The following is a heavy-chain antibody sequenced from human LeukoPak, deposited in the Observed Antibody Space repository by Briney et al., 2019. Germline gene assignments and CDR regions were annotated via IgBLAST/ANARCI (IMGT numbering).Heavy chain of an antibody. Sequence: ASVKVSCKASGYTFTGYYMHWVRQAPGQGLEWMGWINPNSGGTNYAQKFQGRVTMTRDTSISTAYMELSRLRSDDTAVYYCARTTIVVVVAALADAFDIWGQGTMVTVSS. CDR1: GYTFTGYY. D-gene: IGHD2-15*01. CDR2: INPNSGGT. J-gene: IGHJ3*02. CDR3: ARTTIVVVVAALADAFDI. V-gene: IGHV1-2*02.